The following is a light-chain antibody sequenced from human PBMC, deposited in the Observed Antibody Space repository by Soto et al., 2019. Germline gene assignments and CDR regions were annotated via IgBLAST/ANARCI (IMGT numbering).Light chain of an antibody. V-gene: IGLV2-8*01. Sequence: QSALTQPHSASGSPGQSVTISCTGTRSDVGAYKYVSWYQQYPGKAPKLMIYEVSKRPSGVPDRFSGSKSGNTASLTVSGLQAEDEADYYCTSYVGSDIWVFGGGTKLTVL. CDR2: EVS. CDR3: TSYVGSDIWV. J-gene: IGLJ3*02. CDR1: RSDVGAYKY.